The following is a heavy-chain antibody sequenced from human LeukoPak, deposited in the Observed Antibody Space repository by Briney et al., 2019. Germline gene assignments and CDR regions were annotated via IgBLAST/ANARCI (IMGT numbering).Heavy chain of an antibody. Sequence: GGSLRLSCAVSGLTFSSYSMNWVRQAPGKGLEWVSHISGSSSSKHYADSVRGRFTVSRDNAKNSLYLQMNSLRAEDTAVYYCARDGGGPDAFDIWGQGTMVTVSS. CDR2: ISGSSSSK. CDR1: GLTFSSYS. J-gene: IGHJ3*02. V-gene: IGHV3-48*01. CDR3: ARDGGGPDAFDI.